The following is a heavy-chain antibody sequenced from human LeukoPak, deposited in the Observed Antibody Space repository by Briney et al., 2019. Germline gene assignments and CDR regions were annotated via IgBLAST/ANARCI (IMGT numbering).Heavy chain of an antibody. D-gene: IGHD2-15*01. CDR2: ISAYNGNT. CDR3: ASGEDCNSVFDY. CDR1: GYTFTSYG. J-gene: IGHJ4*02. Sequence: ASVKVSCKASGYTFTSYGISWVRQAPGQGLGWMGWISAYNGNTNYAQKLQGRVTMTTDTSTSTAYMELRSLRSDDTAVYYCASGEDCNSVFDYWGQGTLVTVSS. V-gene: IGHV1-18*01.